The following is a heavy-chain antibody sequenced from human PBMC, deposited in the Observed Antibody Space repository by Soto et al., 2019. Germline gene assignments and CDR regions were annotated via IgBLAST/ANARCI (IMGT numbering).Heavy chain of an antibody. V-gene: IGHV3-30*03. J-gene: IGHJ4*02. CDR2: ISYDGSNT. CDR3: ARALDFWSAYFDY. Sequence: VGSLRLSCAASGFTFSSYGMHWVRQAPGKGLEWVAIISYDGSNTYYADSVKGRFTISRDNSKNTLYLQMNSLRTEDTAVYYCARALDFWSAYFDYWGQGSLVTVSS. D-gene: IGHD3-3*01. CDR1: GFTFSSYG.